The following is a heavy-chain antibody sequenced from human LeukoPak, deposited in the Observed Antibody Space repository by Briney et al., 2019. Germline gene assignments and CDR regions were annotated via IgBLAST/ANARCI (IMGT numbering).Heavy chain of an antibody. J-gene: IGHJ4*02. V-gene: IGHV4-59*01. Sequence: SETLSLTCTVSGGSMSSYYWSWIRQPPGKGLEWIGYIYYSGTTNYNPSLKGRVTISVATSKNQFSLKLRSVPAADPAVYYCARGVYIAAAQYGYWGQGTLVTVSS. D-gene: IGHD6-13*01. CDR2: IYYSGTT. CDR1: GGSMSSYY. CDR3: ARGVYIAAAQYGY.